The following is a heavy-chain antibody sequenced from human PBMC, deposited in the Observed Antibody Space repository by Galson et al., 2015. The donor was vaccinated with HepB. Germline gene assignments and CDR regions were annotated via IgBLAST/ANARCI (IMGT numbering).Heavy chain of an antibody. CDR3: ARDSSSWLYYYYGMDV. J-gene: IGHJ6*02. D-gene: IGHD6-13*01. Sequence: ETLSLTCAVSGGSISSSNWWSWVRQPPGKGLEWIGEIYHSGSTNYNPSLKSRVTISVDKSKNQFSLKLSSVTAADTAVYYCARDSSSWLYYYYGMDVWGQGTTVTVSS. V-gene: IGHV4-4*02. CDR2: IYHSGST. CDR1: GGSISSSNW.